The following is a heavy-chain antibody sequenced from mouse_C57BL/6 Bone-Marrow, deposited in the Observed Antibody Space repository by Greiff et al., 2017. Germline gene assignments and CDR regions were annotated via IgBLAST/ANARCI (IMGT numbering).Heavy chain of an antibody. Sequence: EVKVVESGGGLVQPKGSLKLSCAASGFTFNTYAMHWVRQAPGKGLEWVARIRSKSSNYSTYYAVSGKDRFTISSDDSQLMLYLHMNNLTTEDTAMYYCVRDGYYAMDYWGQGTSVTVSS. V-gene: IGHV10-3*01. CDR1: GFTFNTYA. CDR3: VRDGYYAMDY. J-gene: IGHJ4*01. CDR2: IRSKSSNYST.